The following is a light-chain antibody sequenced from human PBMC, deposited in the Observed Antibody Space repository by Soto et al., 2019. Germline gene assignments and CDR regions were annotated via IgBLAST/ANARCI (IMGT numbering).Light chain of an antibody. CDR2: EVS. V-gene: IGLV2-23*02. CDR1: VSDVGSYNL. J-gene: IGLJ2*01. Sequence: QSVLTQPASVSGSPGQSITISCTGNVSDVGSYNLVSWYQQHPGKAPKLMIYEVSKRPSGVSNRFSGSKSGNTASLTISGLQAEDEADYYCCSYAGSTVFGGGTKVTVL. CDR3: CSYAGSTV.